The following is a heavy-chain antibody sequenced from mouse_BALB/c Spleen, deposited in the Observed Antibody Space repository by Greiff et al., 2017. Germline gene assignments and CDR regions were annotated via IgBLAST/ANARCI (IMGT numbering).Heavy chain of an antibody. Sequence: EVQLQQSGPELVKPGASVKISCKASGYTFTDYNMHWVKQSHGKSLEWIGYIYPYNGGTGYNQKFKSKATLTVDNSSSTAYMELRSLTSEDSAVYYCATNYYMYDYAMDYGGQGTSVTVSS. J-gene: IGHJ4*01. V-gene: IGHV1S29*02. CDR3: ATNYYMYDYAMDY. CDR2: IYPYNGGT. CDR1: GYTFTDYN. D-gene: IGHD2-14*01.